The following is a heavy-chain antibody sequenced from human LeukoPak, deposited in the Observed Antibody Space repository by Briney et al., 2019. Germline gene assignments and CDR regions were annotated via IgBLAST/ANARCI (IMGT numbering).Heavy chain of an antibody. J-gene: IGHJ4*02. CDR1: GESFSGYY. D-gene: IGHD3-10*01. CDR3: ARRGYYGSGSFDY. CDR2: INHSGST. V-gene: IGHV4-34*01. Sequence: SETLSLTCAVYGESFSGYYWSWIRQPPGKGLEWIGEINHSGSTNHNPSLKSRVTISVDTSKNHFSLMLSSVTAADTAVYYCARRGYYGSGSFDYGGQGTRVTVSS.